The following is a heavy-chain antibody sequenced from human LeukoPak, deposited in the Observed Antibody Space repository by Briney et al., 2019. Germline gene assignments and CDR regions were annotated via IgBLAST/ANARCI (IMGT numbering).Heavy chain of an antibody. CDR2: IYYSGST. D-gene: IGHD6-19*01. V-gene: IGHV4-59*01. CDR1: GGSISSYY. Sequence: SETLSPTCTVSGGSISSYYWSWIRQPPGKGLEWIGYIYYSGSTNYNPSLKSRVTISVDTSKNQFSLKLSSVTAADTAVYYCARDPGSGWYYFDYWGQGTLVTVSS. CDR3: ARDPGSGWYYFDY. J-gene: IGHJ4*02.